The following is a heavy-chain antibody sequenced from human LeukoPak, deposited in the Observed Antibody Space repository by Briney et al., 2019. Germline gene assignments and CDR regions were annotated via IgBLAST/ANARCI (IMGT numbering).Heavy chain of an antibody. V-gene: IGHV4-39*01. CDR1: GGSISTSRHY. CDR2: MYYSGST. Sequence: SETLSLTCTVSGGSISTSRHYWGWIRQPPGKGLEWIGNMYYSGSTYYNPSLKSRVTISVDTYKSRFSLKLSSVTAADTAVHYCATTVTTRYYFDYWGQGTLVTVSS. D-gene: IGHD4-17*01. CDR3: ATTVTTRYYFDY. J-gene: IGHJ4*02.